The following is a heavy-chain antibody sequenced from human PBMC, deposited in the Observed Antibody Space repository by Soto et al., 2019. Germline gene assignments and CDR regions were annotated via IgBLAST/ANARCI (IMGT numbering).Heavy chain of an antibody. CDR1: GFTFSGSA. CDR2: IRSKANSYAT. D-gene: IGHD7-27*01. J-gene: IGHJ4*02. Sequence: EVQLVESGGGLVQPGGSPKLSCAASGFTFSGSAMHWVRQASGKGLEWVGRIRSKANSYATAYAASVKGRFTISRDDSKNTAYLQMNRLKTEDTAVYYCTRPKTGDGNYWGQGTLVTVSS. CDR3: TRPKTGDGNY. V-gene: IGHV3-73*01.